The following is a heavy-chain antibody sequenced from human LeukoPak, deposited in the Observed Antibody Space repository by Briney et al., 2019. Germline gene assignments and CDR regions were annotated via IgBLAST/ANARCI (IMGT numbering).Heavy chain of an antibody. CDR1: GFTFSTYA. CDR3: AREDYYGSGSWD. CDR2: ISGDGGST. J-gene: IGHJ3*01. Sequence: PGGSLRLSCAASGFTFSTYAMSWVRQAPGQGLEWVSSISGDGGSTYYAESVKGRFTISRDNSKNTLYPQMNSLRAEDTAVYYCAREDYYGSGSWDWGQGTMVTVSS. D-gene: IGHD3-10*01. V-gene: IGHV3-23*01.